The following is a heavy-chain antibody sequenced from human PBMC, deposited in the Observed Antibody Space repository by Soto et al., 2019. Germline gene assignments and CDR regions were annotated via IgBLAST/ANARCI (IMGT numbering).Heavy chain of an antibody. Sequence: QVQLVQSGAEVKKPGSSVKVSCKASGGTFNNYGMGWVRQAPGQGLEWMGGIIPMIGRTNYAQKFQGRFTLTADASRSTAYMALRSLRSDDTAVYYCASWDYDVLTGYSYDDWGQGTLVTVSS. CDR2: IIPMIGRT. CDR1: GGTFNNYG. J-gene: IGHJ4*02. CDR3: ASWDYDVLTGYSYDD. V-gene: IGHV1-69*01. D-gene: IGHD3-9*01.